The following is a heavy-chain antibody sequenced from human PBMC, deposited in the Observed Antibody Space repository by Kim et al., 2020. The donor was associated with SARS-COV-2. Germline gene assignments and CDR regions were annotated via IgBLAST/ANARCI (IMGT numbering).Heavy chain of an antibody. J-gene: IGHJ4*02. V-gene: IGHV4-59*01. CDR3: ARATAYYDSSGYWYYFDY. Sequence: KSRVTISVDTSKKQFSLKLSSVTAADTAVYYCARATAYYDSSGYWYYFDYWGQGTLVTVSS. D-gene: IGHD3-22*01.